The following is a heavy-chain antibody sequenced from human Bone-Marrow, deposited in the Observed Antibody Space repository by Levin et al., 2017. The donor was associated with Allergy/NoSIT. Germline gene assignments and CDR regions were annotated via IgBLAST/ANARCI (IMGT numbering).Heavy chain of an antibody. CDR3: VKDIQTPEAPGMVLQY. CDR1: GFTFDNYA. CDR2: ISWNSAKI. J-gene: IGHJ1*01. V-gene: IGHV3-9*01. D-gene: IGHD4/OR15-4a*01. Sequence: QAGGSLRLSCAASGFTFDNYAMHWVRQPPGKGLEWVSGISWNSAKIGYGDSVKGRFTISRDNAKNSLYLQMNSLRAEDTAFYYCVKDIQTPEAPGMVLQYWGQGARV.